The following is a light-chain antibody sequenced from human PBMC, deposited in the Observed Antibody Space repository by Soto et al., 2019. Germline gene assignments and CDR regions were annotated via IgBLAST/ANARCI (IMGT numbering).Light chain of an antibody. V-gene: IGLV2-23*03. CDR1: SSDVGSYNL. J-gene: IGLJ2*01. CDR3: CSYTGSSTFV. CDR2: EGS. Sequence: QSVLTQPASVSGSPGQSITISCTGTSSDVGSYNLVSWYQLHPGKAPKLMIYEGSKRPSGVSNRFSGSKSGNTASLTISGLQAEDEADYYCCSYTGSSTFVFGGGTKVTVL.